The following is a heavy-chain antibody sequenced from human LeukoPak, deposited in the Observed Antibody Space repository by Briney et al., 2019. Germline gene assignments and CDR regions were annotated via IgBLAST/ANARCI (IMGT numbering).Heavy chain of an antibody. J-gene: IGHJ4*02. CDR1: GGSLSGYY. CDR2: INRGGIT. Sequence: SETLSLTCAVYGGSLSGYYWSRIRQSPGKGLEWIGEINRGGITKYNPSLKSRVTISVDTSKNQFSLKLSSVTAADTAVYYCARSDYAYWGQGTLVTVSS. V-gene: IGHV4-34*01. D-gene: IGHD4-17*01. CDR3: ARSDYAY.